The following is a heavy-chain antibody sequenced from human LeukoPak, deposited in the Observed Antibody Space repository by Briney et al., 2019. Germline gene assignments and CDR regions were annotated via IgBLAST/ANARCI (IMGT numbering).Heavy chain of an antibody. CDR2: ISYDGSNK. J-gene: IGHJ4*02. CDR3: ARGRFPKYFDY. V-gene: IGHV3-30-3*01. Sequence: GGSLRLSCAASGFTFSSYAMHWVRQAPGKGLEWVAVISYDGSNKYYADSVKGRFTISRDNSKNTLYLQMNSLRAEDTAVYYCARGRFPKYFDYWGQGTLVTVSS. CDR1: GFTFSSYA.